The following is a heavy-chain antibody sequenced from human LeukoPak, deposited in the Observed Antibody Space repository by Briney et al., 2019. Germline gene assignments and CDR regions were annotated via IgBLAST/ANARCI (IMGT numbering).Heavy chain of an antibody. V-gene: IGHV3-7*01. CDR3: ARDRGSSGWYEFDY. CDR2: IKQDGSEK. Sequence: GGSLRISCAASGFTSSNYWMSWVRQAPGKGLEWVANIKQDGSEKYYVDSVKGRFTISRDNAKNSLYLQMNSLRAEDTAVYYCARDRGSSGWYEFDYWSQGTLVTVSS. CDR1: GFTSSNYW. J-gene: IGHJ4*02. D-gene: IGHD6-19*01.